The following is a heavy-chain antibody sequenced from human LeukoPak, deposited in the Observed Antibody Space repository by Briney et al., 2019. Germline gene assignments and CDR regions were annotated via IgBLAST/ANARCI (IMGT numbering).Heavy chain of an antibody. CDR2: LFSGGST. V-gene: IGHV3-66*02. CDR1: GFSVSSKY. D-gene: IGHD1-1*01. J-gene: IGHJ3*01. CDR3: VRSTLDAFDL. Sequence: GGSLRLSCVASGFSVSSKYMSWVRQAPGKGLEWVSVLFSGGSTHYVDSVRGRFTISRNESKNTLFLQMNSLRVEDTAVYYCVRSTLDAFDLWGQGTMVTVSS.